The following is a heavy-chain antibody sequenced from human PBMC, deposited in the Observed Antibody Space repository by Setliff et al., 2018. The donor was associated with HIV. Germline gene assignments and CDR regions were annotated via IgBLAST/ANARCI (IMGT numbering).Heavy chain of an antibody. V-gene: IGHV3-7*03. CDR2: INQDGSVK. Sequence: PGGSLRLSCAASGFTFSSYGMHWVRRAPGKGLEWVANINQDGSVKYYMDSVKGRFSISRDNADNSLYLQMNSLRAEDTAVYYCARNTDVDSVYRPFHIWGQGTMVTVSS. CDR3: ARNTDVDSVYRPFHI. CDR1: GFTFSSYG. D-gene: IGHD1-26*01. J-gene: IGHJ3*02.